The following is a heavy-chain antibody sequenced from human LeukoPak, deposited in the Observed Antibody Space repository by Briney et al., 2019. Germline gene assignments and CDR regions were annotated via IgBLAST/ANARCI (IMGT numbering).Heavy chain of an antibody. Sequence: GGSLRLSCAASGFTFDDYAMHWVRQAPGKGLEWASGISWNSGSIVYADSVKGRFTISRDNAKNSLYLQMNSLRAEDTAVYYCAREDRLAGTLCAFDIWGQGTLVTVSS. D-gene: IGHD6-19*01. CDR1: GFTFDDYA. J-gene: IGHJ4*02. CDR2: ISWNSGSI. V-gene: IGHV3-9*01. CDR3: AREDRLAGTLCAFDI.